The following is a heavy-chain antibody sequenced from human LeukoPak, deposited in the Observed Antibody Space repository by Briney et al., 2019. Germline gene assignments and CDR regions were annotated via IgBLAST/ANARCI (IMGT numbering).Heavy chain of an antibody. CDR3: ARGDSEWEPQRYYFDY. CDR2: IYHSGST. Sequence: PSETLSLTCAVSGGSISSSNWWSWVRQPPGKGLEWIGEIYHSGSTNYNPSLKSRVTISVDKSKNQFSLKLSSVTAADTAVYYCARGDSEWEPQRYYFDYWGQGTLVTVSS. J-gene: IGHJ4*02. D-gene: IGHD1-26*01. CDR1: GGSISSSNW. V-gene: IGHV4-4*02.